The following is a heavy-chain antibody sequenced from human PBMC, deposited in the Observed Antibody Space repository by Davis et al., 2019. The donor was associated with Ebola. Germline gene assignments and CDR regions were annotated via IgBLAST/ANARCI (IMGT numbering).Heavy chain of an antibody. J-gene: IGHJ4*02. CDR3: ARVGKDIVLMVYDYFDY. Sequence: ASVKVSCKASGGTFSSYAISWVRQAPGQGLEWMGWISAYNGNTNYAQKLQGRVTMTTDTSTSTAYMELRSLRSDDTAVYYCARVGKDIVLMVYDYFDYWGQGTLVTVSS. V-gene: IGHV1-18*01. D-gene: IGHD2-8*01. CDR2: ISAYNGNT. CDR1: GGTFSSYA.